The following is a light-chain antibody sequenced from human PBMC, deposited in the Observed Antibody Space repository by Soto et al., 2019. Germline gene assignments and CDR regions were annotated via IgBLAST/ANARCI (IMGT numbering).Light chain of an antibody. CDR2: KAS. CDR1: QSVSSW. CDR3: QQYNNYPSYT. J-gene: IGKJ2*01. V-gene: IGKV1-5*03. Sequence: DLQMTQSPSTLSASVGDRVTITCRASQSVSSWLAWYQQKPGKAPKLLIYKASSLESGVPSRFSGSGSGTEFTLTISSLQPDDFATYYCQQYNNYPSYTFGQGTQLQIK.